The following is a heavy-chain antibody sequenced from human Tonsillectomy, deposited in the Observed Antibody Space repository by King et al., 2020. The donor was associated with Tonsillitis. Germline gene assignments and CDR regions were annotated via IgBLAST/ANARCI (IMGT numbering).Heavy chain of an antibody. D-gene: IGHD3-16*01. CDR1: GGSISSYY. Sequence: QLQESGPGLVKPSETLSLTCTVSGGSISSYYWSWIRQPPGKGLEWIGYIYYSGSTNYNPSLKSRVTISVDTSKNQFSLKLSSVTAADTAVYYCAASPWPEMPLFGYWGQGTLVTVSS. V-gene: IGHV4-59*01. CDR2: IYYSGST. J-gene: IGHJ4*02. CDR3: AASPWPEMPLFGY.